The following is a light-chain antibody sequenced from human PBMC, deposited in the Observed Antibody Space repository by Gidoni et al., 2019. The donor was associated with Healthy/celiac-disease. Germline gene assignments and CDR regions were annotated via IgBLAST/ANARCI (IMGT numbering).Light chain of an antibody. CDR1: QSISSY. J-gene: IGKJ4*01. Sequence: DIQMTQSPSSLSASVGDRVTITCRASQSISSYLNWYQQKPGKAPKLLIYAASRLQSGVPAMFSGSGSGTDFTLTISSLQPEDFATYDCQQSYSTLLRTFGGGTKVEIK. CDR2: AAS. V-gene: IGKV1-39*01. CDR3: QQSYSTLLRT.